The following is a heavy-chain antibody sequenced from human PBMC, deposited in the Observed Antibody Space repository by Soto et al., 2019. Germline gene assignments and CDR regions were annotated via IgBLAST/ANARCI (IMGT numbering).Heavy chain of an antibody. Sequence: SETLSLTCTVSGDSISGFYWSWIRQPPGKGLEWIGYIYYSGSTYYNPSLKSRVTFSVDTSKNQFSLKLSSVTAADTAVYYCATYGDFGYWGQGTLVTVSS. J-gene: IGHJ4*02. D-gene: IGHD4-17*01. CDR3: ATYGDFGY. CDR1: GDSISGFY. CDR2: IYYSGST. V-gene: IGHV4-59*06.